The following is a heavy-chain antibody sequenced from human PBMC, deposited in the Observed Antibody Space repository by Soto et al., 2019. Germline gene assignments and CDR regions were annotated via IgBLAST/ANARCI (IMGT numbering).Heavy chain of an antibody. CDR3: AREQIGPKTCITGTTRSIGVDY. D-gene: IGHD1-7*01. CDR2: IYDSGST. J-gene: IGHJ4*02. Sequence: QVQLQESGPGLVKPSQTLSLTCTVSGGSISSGDYYWSWIRQPPGKGLEWIGYIYDSGSTYYNPSLKSRVTISVDTSKNQFSLKLSSVTAADTAVYYCAREQIGPKTCITGTTRSIGVDYWGQGTLVTVSS. V-gene: IGHV4-30-4*01. CDR1: GGSISSGDYY.